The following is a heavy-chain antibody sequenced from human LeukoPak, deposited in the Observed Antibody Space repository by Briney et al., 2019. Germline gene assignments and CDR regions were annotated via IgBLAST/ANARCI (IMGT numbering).Heavy chain of an antibody. V-gene: IGHV1-18*01. D-gene: IGHD6-19*01. CDR1: GYTFTSYG. J-gene: IGHJ6*02. CDR3: ARDQVPGIAVAAQHYYYYYGMDV. CDR2: ISAYNGNT. Sequence: ASVKVSCKASGYTFTSYGISWVRQAPGQGLEWMGWISAYNGNTNYAQKLQGRVTMTTDTSTSTAYMELRSLRSDDTAVYYCARDQVPGIAVAAQHYYYYYGMDVWGQGTTVTVSS.